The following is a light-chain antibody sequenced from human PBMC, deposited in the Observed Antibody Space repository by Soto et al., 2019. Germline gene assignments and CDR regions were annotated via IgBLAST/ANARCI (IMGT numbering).Light chain of an antibody. J-gene: IGKJ4*01. V-gene: IGKV1-5*01. CDR2: DAS. Sequence: DIQMTQSPSTLSASVGDRVTITCRASQSISSWLAWYQQKPGKAPKLLIYDASSLESGVPSRFSGSGSGTEFTLTISSLQPDDFATSYCQQYNSYSLTFGGGTKVDIK. CDR1: QSISSW. CDR3: QQYNSYSLT.